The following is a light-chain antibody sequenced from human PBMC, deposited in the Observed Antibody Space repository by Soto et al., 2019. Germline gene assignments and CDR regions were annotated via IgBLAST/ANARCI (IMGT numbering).Light chain of an antibody. CDR1: QSVSSSY. CDR2: GAS. V-gene: IGKV3-20*01. CDR3: QQYGSSQEWT. J-gene: IGKJ1*01. Sequence: EIVLTQSPGTLSLSPGERATLSCRASQSVSSSYLAWYQQKPGQAPRLLIYGASSRATGIPDRFSGSGSGTDFTLTISRLEPEDFAVYYCQQYGSSQEWTVGQGTKVEIK.